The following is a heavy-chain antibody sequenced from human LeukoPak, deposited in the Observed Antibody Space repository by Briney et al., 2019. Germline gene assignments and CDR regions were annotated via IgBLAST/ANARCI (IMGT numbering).Heavy chain of an antibody. D-gene: IGHD3-10*01. CDR3: ARDLGSGSYLPFDY. J-gene: IGHJ4*02. CDR2: INPNNGGT. V-gene: IGHV1-2*02. CDR1: GYTFTGYS. Sequence: ASVKVSCKASGYTFTGYSMHWVRQAPGQGLEWMGWINPNNGGTNYAQKFQGRVTMTRDTSISTAYMELSRLRSDDTAVYHCARDLGSGSYLPFDYWGQGTLVTVSS.